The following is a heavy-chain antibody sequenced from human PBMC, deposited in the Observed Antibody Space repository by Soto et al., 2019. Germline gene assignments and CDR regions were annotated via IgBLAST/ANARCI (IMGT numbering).Heavy chain of an antibody. J-gene: IGHJ4*02. D-gene: IGHD4-17*01. CDR3: TRLTTEDWYFDY. V-gene: IGHV3-73*01. CDR1: GFTFSGSA. Sequence: GGSLRLSCAASGFTFSGSAMHWVRQASGKGLEWVGRIRSKANSYATAYAASVKGRFTISRDDSKNTAYLQMNSLKTEDTAVYYGTRLTTEDWYFDYWGQGTLVTVSS. CDR2: IRSKANSYAT.